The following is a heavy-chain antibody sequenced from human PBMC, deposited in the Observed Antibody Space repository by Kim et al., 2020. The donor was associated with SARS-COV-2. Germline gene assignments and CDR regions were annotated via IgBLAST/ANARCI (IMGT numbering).Heavy chain of an antibody. D-gene: IGHD3-10*01. Sequence: SVKGQIKISRNNTKSTVYLQMNSLGAEDTAVYYCAKDRSGGSGTYSNFDYWGQGTLVTVSS. CDR3: AKDRSGGSGTYSNFDY. J-gene: IGHJ4*02. V-gene: IGHV3-23*01.